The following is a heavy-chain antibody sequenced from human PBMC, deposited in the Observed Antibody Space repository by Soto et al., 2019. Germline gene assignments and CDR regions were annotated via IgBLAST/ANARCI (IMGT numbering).Heavy chain of an antibody. Sequence: PGGSLRLSCATSGFTFNTFAMHWVRQAPGKGLEWVSGISAGGDRTYYADSVKGRFTIFRDNSKNSVSLRMNSLRVEDTAVYYCARRVWGQGTLVTVSS. CDR3: ARRV. CDR1: GFTFNTFA. J-gene: IGHJ4*02. CDR2: ISAGGDRT. V-gene: IGHV3-23*01.